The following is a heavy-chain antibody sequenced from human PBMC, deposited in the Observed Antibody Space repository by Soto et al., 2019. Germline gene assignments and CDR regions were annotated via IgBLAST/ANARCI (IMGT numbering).Heavy chain of an antibody. CDR2: INSDGSST. D-gene: IGHD6-13*01. Sequence: PGGSLRLSCAASGFTFSSYWMHWVRQAPGKGLVWVSRINSDGSSTSYADSVKGRFTISRDNAKNTLYLQMNSLRAEDTAVYYCGREVYSSSWYDYWGQGTLVTVSS. J-gene: IGHJ4*02. V-gene: IGHV3-74*01. CDR3: GREVYSSSWYDY. CDR1: GFTFSSYW.